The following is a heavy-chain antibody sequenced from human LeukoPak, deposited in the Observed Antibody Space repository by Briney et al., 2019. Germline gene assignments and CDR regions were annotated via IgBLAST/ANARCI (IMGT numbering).Heavy chain of an antibody. D-gene: IGHD1-26*01. CDR1: GYSISSGYY. CDR3: ARDGGRQRDFDY. CDR2: IYHSGST. J-gene: IGHJ4*02. V-gene: IGHV4-38-2*02. Sequence: SETLSLTCTVAGYSISSGYYWGWIRQPPGKGLEWIGSIYHSGSTYYNPSLKSRVTISVDTSKNQFSLKLSSVTAADTAVYYCARDGGRQRDFDYWAQGTLVTVSS.